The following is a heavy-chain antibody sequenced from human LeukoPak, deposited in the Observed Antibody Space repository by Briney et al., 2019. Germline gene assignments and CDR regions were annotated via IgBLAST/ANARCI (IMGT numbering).Heavy chain of an antibody. D-gene: IGHD3-9*01. CDR1: GYTFTGYY. CDR2: INPNSGGT. CDR3: ARSPHILTGENFDY. J-gene: IGHJ4*02. V-gene: IGHV1-2*02. Sequence: ASVKVSCKASGYTFTGYYIHWVRQAPGQGLEWMGWINPNSGGTNYAQKLQDRVTMTRDTSISTAYMELSRLRFDDTAVYYCARSPHILTGENFDYWGQGTLVTVSS.